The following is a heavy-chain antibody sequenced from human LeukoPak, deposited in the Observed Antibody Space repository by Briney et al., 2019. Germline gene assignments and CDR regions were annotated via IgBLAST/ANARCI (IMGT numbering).Heavy chain of an antibody. CDR3: ARLQGYSYGQPFDY. J-gene: IGHJ4*02. V-gene: IGHV4-39*01. CDR1: GGSISSSSYY. CDR2: IYYSGST. Sequence: SETLSLTCTVSGGSISSSSYYWGWIRQPPGKGLEWIGSIYYSGSTYYNPSLKSRVTISVDTSKNQFSLKLSSVTAADTSVYYCARLQGYSYGQPFDYWGQGTLVTVSS. D-gene: IGHD5-18*01.